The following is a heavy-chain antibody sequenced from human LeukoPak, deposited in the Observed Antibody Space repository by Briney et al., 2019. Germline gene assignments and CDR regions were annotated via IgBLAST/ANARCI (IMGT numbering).Heavy chain of an antibody. J-gene: IGHJ5*02. CDR1: GGSISSSNW. CDR3: ARQGRAEGTVADWFDP. D-gene: IGHD6-19*01. Sequence: PSETLSLTCAVSGGSISSSNWWSWVRQPPGKGLEWIGEIYHSGSTNYNPSLKSRVTISVDKSKNQFSLKLSSVTAADTAVYYCARQGRAEGTVADWFDPWGQGTLVTVSS. V-gene: IGHV4-4*02. CDR2: IYHSGST.